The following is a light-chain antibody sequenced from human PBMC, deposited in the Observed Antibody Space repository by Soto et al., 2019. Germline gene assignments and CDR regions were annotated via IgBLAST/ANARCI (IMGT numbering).Light chain of an antibody. Sequence: EIVLTQSPGTLSLSPGERATISCRASESVIKYLAWYQQKPGQAPRLLIHGASSRATGIPDRFSGSGSGTDFTLTINRLEPEDFAVYYCKQYSSSPPITFGQGTRLVIK. CDR2: GAS. V-gene: IGKV3-20*01. J-gene: IGKJ5*01. CDR3: KQYSSSPPIT. CDR1: ESVIKY.